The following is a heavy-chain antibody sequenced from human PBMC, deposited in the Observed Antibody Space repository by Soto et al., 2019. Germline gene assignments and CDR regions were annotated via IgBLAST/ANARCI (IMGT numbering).Heavy chain of an antibody. V-gene: IGHV1-69*06. CDR2: IIPLFGTA. D-gene: IGHD1-26*01. Sequence: QVQLVQSGAEVKKPGSSVKVSCKASGGTFNNYAISWVRQAPGQGLEWMGGIIPLFGTANYAQKFEGRVTITADKSTNTADMELSRLKSEDTAVYYCARLSGEGYSGTYAVGYCGQGTLDTVSS. J-gene: IGHJ4*02. CDR1: GGTFNNYA. CDR3: ARLSGEGYSGTYAVGY.